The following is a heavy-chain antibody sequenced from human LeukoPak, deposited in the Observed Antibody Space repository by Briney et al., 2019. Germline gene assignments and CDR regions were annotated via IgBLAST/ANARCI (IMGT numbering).Heavy chain of an antibody. CDR3: AKDRQYYDFWSGYYIPP. CDR2: ISGSGGST. CDR1: GFTFSSYA. D-gene: IGHD3-3*01. V-gene: IGHV3-23*01. J-gene: IGHJ5*02. Sequence: GGSLRLSWAASGFTFSSYAMSWVRQAPGKGLEWVSAISGSGGSTYYADSVKGRFTISRDNSKNTLYLQMNSLRAEDTAVYYCAKDRQYYDFWSGYYIPPWGQGTLVTVSS.